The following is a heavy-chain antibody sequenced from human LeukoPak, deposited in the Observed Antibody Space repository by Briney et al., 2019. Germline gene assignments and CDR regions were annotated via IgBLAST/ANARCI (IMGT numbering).Heavy chain of an antibody. V-gene: IGHV3-7*01. J-gene: IGHJ4*02. D-gene: IGHD5-24*01. Sequence: GGSLRLSCAASGFTVSSNYMSWVRQAPGKGLEWVANIKQDGSEKYYVDSVKGRFTISRDNAKNSLYLQMNSLRAEDTAVYYCARGRDGYPNWGQGTLVTVSS. CDR2: IKQDGSEK. CDR1: GFTVSSNY. CDR3: ARGRDGYPN.